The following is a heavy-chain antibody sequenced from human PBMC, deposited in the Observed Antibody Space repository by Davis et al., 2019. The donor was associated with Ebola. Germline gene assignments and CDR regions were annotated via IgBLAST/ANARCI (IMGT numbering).Heavy chain of an antibody. CDR2: IGTSGDP. CDR1: GGSFSGYY. D-gene: IGHD6-13*01. J-gene: IGHJ5*02. CDR3: ATRDTSSNCFGFYP. Sequence: ETLSLTCAVSGGSFSGYYWSWIRQPPGKGLEWVSTIGTSGDPYYADSVRGRLTISRDNFKNTVYLQMDSLRADDTAVYYCATRDTSSNCFGFYPWGQGTLVTVSS. V-gene: IGHV3-53*03.